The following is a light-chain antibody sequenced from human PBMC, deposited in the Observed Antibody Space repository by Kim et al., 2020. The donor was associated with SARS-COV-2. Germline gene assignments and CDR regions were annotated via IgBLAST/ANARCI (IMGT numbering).Light chain of an antibody. CDR3: AAWDDSLSGWV. CDR2: RSN. CDR1: NSNIGSNS. V-gene: IGLV1-47*01. J-gene: IGLJ3*02. Sequence: QSVLTQPPSASGTPGQRVTISCSGSNSNIGSNSVYWYQLLPGTAPKLLMYRSNQRPSGVPDRFSGSKSGTSASLAISGLRSEDEADYHCAAWDDSLSGWVFGGGTQLTVL.